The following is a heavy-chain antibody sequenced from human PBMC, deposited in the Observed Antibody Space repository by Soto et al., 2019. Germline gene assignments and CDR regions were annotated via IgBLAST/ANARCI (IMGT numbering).Heavy chain of an antibody. CDR2: INAGNGAT. CDR1: GYTFTSFA. CDR3: ARFCSSSRCYAAFDY. V-gene: IGHV1-3*01. J-gene: IGHJ4*02. Sequence: QVQLVQSGAEVRKPGASVKVSCKASGYTFTSFAINWVRQAPGQRLEWVGWINAGNGATTYSENFRGRVTFTRDTSANTASMQLRSLTSADTAVYYCARFCSSSRCYAAFDYWGQGTLVTVPS. D-gene: IGHD2-2*01.